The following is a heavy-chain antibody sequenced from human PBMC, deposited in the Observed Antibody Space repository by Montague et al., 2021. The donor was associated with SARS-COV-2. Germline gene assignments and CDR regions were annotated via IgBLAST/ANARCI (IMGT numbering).Heavy chain of an antibody. CDR2: LRNKAYGETT. D-gene: IGHD1-1*01. J-gene: IGHJ6*02. V-gene: IGHV3-49*04. CDR1: GFSFEDYA. CDR3: GRAKSGRDYYHFYCAMDV. Sequence: SLRLSCATSGFSFEDYAMIWVRQAPGKGLEWVAFLRNKAYGETTEYAASLKDRFIVSRDDSKATAYLQMTSLITEDTAVYYCGRAKSGRDYYHFYCAMDVWGQGTAVTVSS.